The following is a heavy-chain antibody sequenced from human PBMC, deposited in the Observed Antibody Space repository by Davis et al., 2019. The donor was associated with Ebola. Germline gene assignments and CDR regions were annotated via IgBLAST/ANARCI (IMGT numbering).Heavy chain of an antibody. D-gene: IGHD1-1*01. V-gene: IGHV4-39*02. Sequence: SETLSLTCTVSGGSISSGDYYWSWIRQPPGKGLEWIGTVYYTGTAYYNSSLKSRVTLSVDTSRNQFSLKLTSVTAADTAVYYCARETITTGTKAFDIWGQGTMVTVSS. CDR1: GGSISSGDYY. CDR3: ARETITTGTKAFDI. J-gene: IGHJ3*02. CDR2: VYYTGTA.